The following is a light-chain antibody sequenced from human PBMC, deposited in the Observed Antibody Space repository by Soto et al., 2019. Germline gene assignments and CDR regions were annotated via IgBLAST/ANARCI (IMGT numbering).Light chain of an antibody. CDR2: DAS. CDR3: QQVNSSPIT. CDR1: QNINSW. V-gene: IGKV1-12*01. Sequence: DIQMNQSPSTLSPSVGNRFTITCWARQNINSWLAWYQHKPGKAPNLLIYDASSLQGGVPSRFSCSGSGTDFTLTISSPQPADFATYYCQQVNSSPITFGQGARL. J-gene: IGKJ5*01.